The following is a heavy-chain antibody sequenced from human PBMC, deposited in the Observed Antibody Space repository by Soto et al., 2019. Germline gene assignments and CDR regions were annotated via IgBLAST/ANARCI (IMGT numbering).Heavy chain of an antibody. V-gene: IGHV3-23*01. CDR3: GKSHGLGDFWSGPDLG. J-gene: IGHJ4*02. CDR2: ISGSGGGT. Sequence: GGSLRLSCAASGFTFSSYAMSWVRQAPGKGLEWVSTISGSGGGTYYADSVKGRFTISRDNSKNTLYLQMNSLRAEDTAVYHCGKSHGLGDFWSGPDLGGGQGTLVTVSS. D-gene: IGHD3-3*01. CDR1: GFTFSSYA.